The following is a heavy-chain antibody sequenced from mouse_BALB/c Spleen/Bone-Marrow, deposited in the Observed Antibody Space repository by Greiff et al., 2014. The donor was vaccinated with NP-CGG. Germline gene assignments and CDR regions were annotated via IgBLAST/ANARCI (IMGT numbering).Heavy chain of an antibody. CDR3: ARGGITNYYGLDY. D-gene: IGHD2-4*01. CDR2: INPYNDDT. J-gene: IGHJ4*01. Sequence: EVQLQQSGPELVKPGASVMMSCKASGYTFTSYVIHWVKQKPGQGLEWIAYINPYNDDTKYNEKLKGKATPTSDKSSSTANMEFSSLTSEDSAVFYCARGGITNYYGLDYWGQGTSVTVSS. CDR1: GYTFTSYV. V-gene: IGHV1-14*01.